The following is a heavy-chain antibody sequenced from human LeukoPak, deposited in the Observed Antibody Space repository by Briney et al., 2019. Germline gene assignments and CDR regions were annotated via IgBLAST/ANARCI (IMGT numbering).Heavy chain of an antibody. J-gene: IGHJ4*02. CDR1: GGSIRSSYYY. Sequence: SETLSLTCTVSGGSIRSSYYYWGWIRQPPGKGLEWIGYIYYSGSTYYNPSLKSRVTISVDTSKNQFSLKLSSVTAADTAVYYCARAYYDILTGYYRTSYYFDYWGQGTLVTVSS. CDR3: ARAYYDILTGYYRTSYYFDY. D-gene: IGHD3-9*01. V-gene: IGHV4-30-4*08. CDR2: IYYSGST.